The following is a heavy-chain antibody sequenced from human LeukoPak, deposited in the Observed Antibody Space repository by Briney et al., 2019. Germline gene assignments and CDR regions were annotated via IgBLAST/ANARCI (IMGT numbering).Heavy chain of an antibody. J-gene: IGHJ4*02. Sequence: PSETLSLTCTVSGGSISSYHWSWIRQPAGKGLEWIGYIYYSGSTNYNPSLKSRVTISVDTSKNQFSLKLSSVTAADTAVYYCAREGEWLHNRGTFDYWGQGTLVTVSS. CDR1: GGSISSYH. CDR2: IYYSGST. CDR3: AREGEWLHNRGTFDY. D-gene: IGHD5-24*01. V-gene: IGHV4-59*01.